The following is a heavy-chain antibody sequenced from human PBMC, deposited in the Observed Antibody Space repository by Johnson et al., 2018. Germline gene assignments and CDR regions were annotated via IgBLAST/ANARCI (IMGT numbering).Heavy chain of an antibody. J-gene: IGHJ6*02. V-gene: IGHV3-21*04. CDR1: GFTFSSYS. CDR2: ISSSSSYI. CDR3: GKDSYYGSGSDYDGMDV. Sequence: VQLVQSGGGLVKPGGSLRLSCAASGFTFSSYSMNWVRQAPGKGLEWVSSISSSSSYIYYADSVKGRFTITRDNAKNSLYLQMNSLRAEDTALYYCGKDSYYGSGSDYDGMDVWGQGTTVTVSS. D-gene: IGHD3-10*01.